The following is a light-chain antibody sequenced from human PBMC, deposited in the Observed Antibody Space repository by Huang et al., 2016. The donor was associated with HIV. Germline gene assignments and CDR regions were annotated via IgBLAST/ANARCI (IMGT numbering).Light chain of an antibody. Sequence: EIVLTQSPATLSLSPGERATLSCRASQSVSSYLAWYQQKPGQAPRLLLYDASNMATGIPARFSGSWSGTDFTLTISSLEPEDFAVYYCQQRSNWPPVFTFGPGTKVDIK. CDR3: QQRSNWPPVFT. J-gene: IGKJ3*01. CDR2: DAS. V-gene: IGKV3-11*01. CDR1: QSVSSY.